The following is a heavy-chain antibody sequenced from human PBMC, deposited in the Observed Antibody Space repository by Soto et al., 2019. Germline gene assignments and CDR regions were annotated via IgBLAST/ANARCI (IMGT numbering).Heavy chain of an antibody. CDR1: GGSFSGYY. V-gene: IGHV4-34*01. J-gene: IGHJ6*02. D-gene: IGHD3-16*02. CDR3: ARGRGGDYVWGSYRYTDYYYGMDV. Sequence: SETLSLTCAVYGGSFSGYYWSWIRQPPGKGLEWIGEINHSGSTNYNPSLKSRVTISVDTSKNQFSLKLSSVTAADTAVYYCARGRGGDYVWGSYRYTDYYYGMDVWGQGTTVTSP. CDR2: INHSGST.